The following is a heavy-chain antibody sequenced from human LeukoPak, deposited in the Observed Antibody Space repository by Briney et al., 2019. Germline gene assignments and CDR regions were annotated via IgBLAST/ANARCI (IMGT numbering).Heavy chain of an antibody. V-gene: IGHV3-21*01. Sequence: GGSLRLSCAASGFTFSTHTMNWVRQAPGKGLEWVSSISSSSSYIYYADSVKGRFTISRDNAKNSLFLQMDSLRAEDTALYYCAPPSGPWGQGTLVTVSS. CDR3: APPSGP. CDR1: GFTFSTHT. J-gene: IGHJ4*02. CDR2: ISSSSSYI.